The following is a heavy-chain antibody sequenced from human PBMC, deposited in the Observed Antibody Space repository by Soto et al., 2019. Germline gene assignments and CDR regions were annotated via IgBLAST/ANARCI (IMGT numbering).Heavy chain of an antibody. J-gene: IGHJ4*02. CDR3: ARGRYCDY. V-gene: IGHV1-18*01. Sequence: QVHLVQSGAEVKKPGASVKVSCKASGYTFTSYGITWVRQAPGQGLEWMGWISAHNGNTDYAQKLQGRVIVTRDTTTSTAYMELRSLRSDDTAVYYCARGRYCDYWGQGALVTVSS. CDR1: GYTFTSYG. D-gene: IGHD2-8*02. CDR2: ISAHNGNT.